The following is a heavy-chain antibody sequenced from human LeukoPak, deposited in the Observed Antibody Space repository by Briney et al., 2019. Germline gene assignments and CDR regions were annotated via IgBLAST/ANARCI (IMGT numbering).Heavy chain of an antibody. D-gene: IGHD3-22*01. CDR2: INSDGSST. Sequence: PGGSMRLSCAASGFTFSSYWIHWVRQAPGKGLVWVSRINSDGSSTSYADSVKGRFTISRDNAKNTLYLQMNSLRAEDTAVYYCARKYYYDSSGTDAFDIWGQGTMVPVSS. J-gene: IGHJ3*02. CDR3: ARKYYYDSSGTDAFDI. CDR1: GFTFSSYW. V-gene: IGHV3-74*01.